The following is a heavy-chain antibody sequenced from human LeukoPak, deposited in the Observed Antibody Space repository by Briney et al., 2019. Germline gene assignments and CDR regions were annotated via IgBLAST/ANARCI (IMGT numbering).Heavy chain of an antibody. CDR1: GFTFTNYV. CDR3: AKRSSGNIPLAFDY. D-gene: IGHD2/OR15-2a*01. V-gene: IGHV3-23*01. Sequence: GGSLRLSCAASGFTFTNYVMNWVRQAPGKGLEWVSGISDSGGTTYFADSVRGRFTISRDNSKSTLYLHMNSLRAEDTAVYYCAKRSSGNIPLAFDYWGQGTLVTVSS. J-gene: IGHJ4*02. CDR2: ISDSGGTT.